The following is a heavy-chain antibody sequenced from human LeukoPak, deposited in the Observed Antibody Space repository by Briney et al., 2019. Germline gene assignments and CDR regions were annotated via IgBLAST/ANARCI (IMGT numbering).Heavy chain of an antibody. Sequence: GGSLRLSCAASGFTVSSNYMSWVRQAPGKGPEWVSVIYSGGSTYYADSVKGRFTISRDNSKNTLYLQMNSLRAEDTAVYYCARNGGSGSYYQYYFDYWGQGTLVTVSS. D-gene: IGHD3-10*01. CDR3: ARNGGSGSYYQYYFDY. CDR1: GFTVSSNY. CDR2: IYSGGST. J-gene: IGHJ4*02. V-gene: IGHV3-66*01.